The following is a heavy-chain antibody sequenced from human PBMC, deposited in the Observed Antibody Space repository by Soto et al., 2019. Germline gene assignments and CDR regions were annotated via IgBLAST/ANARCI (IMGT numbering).Heavy chain of an antibody. CDR3: ARDRRYGSGSYFDYGMDV. Sequence: SETLSLTCTVSGGSISSYYWSWIRQPPGKGLEWIGYIYYSGSTNYNPSLKSRVTISVDTSKNQFSLKLSSVTAADTAVYYCARDRRYGSGSYFDYGMDVWGQGTTVTVSS. D-gene: IGHD3-10*01. J-gene: IGHJ6*02. V-gene: IGHV4-59*01. CDR2: IYYSGST. CDR1: GGSISSYY.